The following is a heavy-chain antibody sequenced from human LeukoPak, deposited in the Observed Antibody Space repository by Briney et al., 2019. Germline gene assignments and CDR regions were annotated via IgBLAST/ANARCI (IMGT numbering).Heavy chain of an antibody. J-gene: IGHJ4*02. Sequence: PSETLSLTCAVYGGSFSGYYWSWIRQPPGKGLEWIGEINHSGSTNCNPSLKSRVTISVDTSKNQFSLKLSSVTAADTAVYYCARGNVVVTAISFDYWGQGTLVTVSS. CDR2: INHSGST. CDR1: GGSFSGYY. V-gene: IGHV4-34*01. CDR3: ARGNVVVTAISFDY. D-gene: IGHD2-21*02.